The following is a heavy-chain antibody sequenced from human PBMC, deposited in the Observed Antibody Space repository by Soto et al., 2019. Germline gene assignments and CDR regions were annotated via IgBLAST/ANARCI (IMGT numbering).Heavy chain of an antibody. Sequence: ETLSLTCTVSGGSISTYYWSWIRQPPGKGLEWIGYIYYSGSTNYNPSLKSRVTISVDTSKNQFSLKLSSVTAADTAVYYCARDSGYSGYHPGFDYWGQGTLVTVSS. V-gene: IGHV4-59*01. CDR1: GGSISTYY. J-gene: IGHJ4*02. D-gene: IGHD5-12*01. CDR3: ARDSGYSGYHPGFDY. CDR2: IYYSGST.